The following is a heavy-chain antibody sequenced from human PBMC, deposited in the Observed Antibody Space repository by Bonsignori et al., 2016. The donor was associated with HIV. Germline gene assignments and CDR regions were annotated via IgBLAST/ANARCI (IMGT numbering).Heavy chain of an antibody. J-gene: IGHJ4*02. D-gene: IGHD3-3*01. Sequence: SETLSLTCAVYGGSFSGYYWSWIRQPPGKGLEWIGEINHSGSTNYNPSLKSRVTISVDTSKNQFSLKLSSVTAADTAVYYCARATITIFGVGWGQGTLVTVSS. CDR3: ARATITIFGVG. CDR2: INHSGST. V-gene: IGHV4-34*01. CDR1: GGSFSGYY.